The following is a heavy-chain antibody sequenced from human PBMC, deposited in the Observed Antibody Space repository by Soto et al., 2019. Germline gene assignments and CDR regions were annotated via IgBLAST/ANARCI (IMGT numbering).Heavy chain of an antibody. D-gene: IGHD6-13*01. J-gene: IGHJ4*02. CDR1: GGTFNNYA. V-gene: IGHV1-69*06. CDR2: IVPIFNTS. Sequence: QVQLVQSGAEVKKPGSSVKVSCKASGGTFNNYAISWVRQAPGQGLEWMGGIVPIFNTSHFAEKFQGRLTLTADKTTSTAFMELIGLRSDDTAVYFCPTQQQLTTFEFWGQGTLVSVSS. CDR3: PTQQQLTTFEF.